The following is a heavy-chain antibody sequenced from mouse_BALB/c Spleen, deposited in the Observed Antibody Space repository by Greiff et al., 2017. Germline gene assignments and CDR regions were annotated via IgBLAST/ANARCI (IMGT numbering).Heavy chain of an antibody. CDR3: ARDGYYGG. CDR2: IDPENGNT. CDR1: GFNIKDYY. D-gene: IGHD2-3*01. J-gene: IGHJ2*01. Sequence: VQLKESGAELVRPGALVKLSCKASGFNIKDYYMHWVKQRPEQGLEWIGWIDPENGNTIYDPKFQGKASITADTSSNTAYLQLSSLTSEDTAVYYCARDGYYGGWGQGTTFTVSS. V-gene: IGHV14-1*02.